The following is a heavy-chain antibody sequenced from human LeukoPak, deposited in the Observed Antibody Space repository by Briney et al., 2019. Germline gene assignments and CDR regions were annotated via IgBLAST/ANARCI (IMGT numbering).Heavy chain of an antibody. V-gene: IGHV3-66*01. D-gene: IGHD1-26*01. J-gene: IGHJ5*02. Sequence: GGSLRLSCAASGFTVSSNYMSWVRQAPGKGLEWVSLIYSGGSTYYADSVKGRFTISRDNSKNTLYLQMNSLRAEDTAVYYCARGMSGSFYNRNWFDPWGQGTLVTVSS. CDR2: IYSGGST. CDR1: GFTVSSNY. CDR3: ARGMSGSFYNRNWFDP.